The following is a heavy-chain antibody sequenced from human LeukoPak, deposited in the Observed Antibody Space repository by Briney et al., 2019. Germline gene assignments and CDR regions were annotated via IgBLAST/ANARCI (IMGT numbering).Heavy chain of an antibody. D-gene: IGHD1-26*01. J-gene: IGHJ1*01. CDR1: GGSISSSNW. Sequence: SETLSLTCAVSGGSISSSNWWSWVRQPPGKGLEWIGEIYHSGSTNYNPSPKSRVTISVDKSKNQFSLKLSSVTAADTAVYYCARAAGATLAEYFQHWGQGTLVTVSS. CDR2: IYHSGST. V-gene: IGHV4-4*02. CDR3: ARAAGATLAEYFQH.